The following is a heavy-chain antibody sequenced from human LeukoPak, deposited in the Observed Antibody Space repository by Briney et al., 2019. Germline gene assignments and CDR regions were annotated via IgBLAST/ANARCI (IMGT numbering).Heavy chain of an antibody. D-gene: IGHD2-21*02. J-gene: IGHJ4*02. Sequence: PGGSLRLSCEASGFTFFNYAMSWVRQAPGKGLQWVSGIGSDSATFSTDSVKGRFTISRDNSKNTVYLHIDSLGAEDTAVYYCAKCMSSTGVCLNFDYWGQGILVAVST. CDR3: AKCMSSTGVCLNFDY. CDR1: GFTFFNYA. V-gene: IGHV3-23*01. CDR2: IGSDSAT.